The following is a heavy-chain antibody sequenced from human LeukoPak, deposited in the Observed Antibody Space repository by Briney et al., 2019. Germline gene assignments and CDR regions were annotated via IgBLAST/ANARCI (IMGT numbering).Heavy chain of an antibody. J-gene: IGHJ4*02. CDR2: IYYSGST. D-gene: IGHD7-27*01. CDR3: ARGELGTNNFDY. Sequence: SDTLPLTCTVSGGXISSYYWSWIRQPPGKGLEWIGYIYYSGSTNYNPSLKSRVTMSVDMPKNQVSLKLSSVTAADTAVYYCARGELGTNNFDYWGQGTLVTVSS. V-gene: IGHV4-59*07. CDR1: GGXISSYY.